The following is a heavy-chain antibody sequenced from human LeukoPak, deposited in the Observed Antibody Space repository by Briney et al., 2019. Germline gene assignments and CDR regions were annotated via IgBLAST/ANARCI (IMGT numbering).Heavy chain of an antibody. D-gene: IGHD1-26*01. CDR3: AQDYWGSYLH. Sequence: PGGSLRLSCAASGFTFSSYAMNWVRQAPGKGLEWVSLINGDGGTTYYGDSVKGRFTISRDNSKNSLYLQLNSLRSEDTALYYCAQDYWGSYLHWGQGTLVTVSS. CDR2: INGDGGTT. V-gene: IGHV3-43*02. CDR1: GFTFSSYA. J-gene: IGHJ4*02.